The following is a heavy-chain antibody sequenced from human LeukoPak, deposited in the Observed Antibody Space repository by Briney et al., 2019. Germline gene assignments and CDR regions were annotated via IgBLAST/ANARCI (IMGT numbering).Heavy chain of an antibody. CDR2: IYYSGST. CDR1: GGSISSGDYY. D-gene: IGHD3-22*01. Sequence: PSKTLSLTCTVSGGSISSGDYYWSWIRQPPGKGLEWIGYIYYSGSTYYNPSLKSRVTISVDTSKNQFSLKLSSVTAADTAVYYCAREHYYDSSGYYYYGMDVWGQGTTVTVSS. J-gene: IGHJ6*02. V-gene: IGHV4-30-4*01. CDR3: AREHYYDSSGYYYYGMDV.